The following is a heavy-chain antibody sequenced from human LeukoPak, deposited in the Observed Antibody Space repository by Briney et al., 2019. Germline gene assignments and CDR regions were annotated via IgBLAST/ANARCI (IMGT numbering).Heavy chain of an antibody. Sequence: GGSLRLSCAASGFTFSNYAVTWVRQAPGKGLEWVSTIIDDGRTYYTDSVEGRFTVSRDDSKDTLYLQMNRLRAEDTAVYYCAKGLSGYPIDYWGQGTLVTVSS. CDR2: IIDDGRT. V-gene: IGHV3-23*01. J-gene: IGHJ4*02. CDR1: GFTFSNYA. CDR3: AKGLSGYPIDY. D-gene: IGHD3-22*01.